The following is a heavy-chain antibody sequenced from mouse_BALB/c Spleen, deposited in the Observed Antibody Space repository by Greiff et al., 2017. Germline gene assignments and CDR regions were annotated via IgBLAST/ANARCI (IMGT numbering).Heavy chain of an antibody. CDR1: GYTFTNYW. CDR2: IYPGGGYT. Sequence: VHLVESGAELVRPGTSVKMSCKAAGYTFTNYWIGWVKQRPGHGLEWIGDIYPGGGYTNYNEKFKGKATLTADTSSSTAYMQLSSLTSEDSAIYYSARGRRSYYYAMDYWGQGTSVTVSS. J-gene: IGHJ4*01. D-gene: IGHD2-12*01. CDR3: ARGRRSYYYAMDY. V-gene: IGHV1-63*02.